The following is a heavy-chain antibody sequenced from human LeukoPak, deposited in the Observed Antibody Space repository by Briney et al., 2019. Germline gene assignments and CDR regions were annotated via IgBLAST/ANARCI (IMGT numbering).Heavy chain of an antibody. V-gene: IGHV4-38-2*02. Sequence: PSGTLSLTCAVSGYSISSGYYWTWIRQPPGKGLDYIGSIDHSGTTYYNTSLMSRVTISVDTTQNHLSLRLTSVTAADTAVYYCAREREYYYMDVWGEGTTVSVSS. D-gene: IGHD1-26*01. CDR2: IDHSGTT. CDR3: AREREYYYMDV. J-gene: IGHJ6*03. CDR1: GYSISSGYY.